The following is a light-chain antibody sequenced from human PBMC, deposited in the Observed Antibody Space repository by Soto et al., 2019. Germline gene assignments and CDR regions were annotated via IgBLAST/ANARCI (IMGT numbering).Light chain of an antibody. V-gene: IGKV1-39*01. CDR1: QSISSN. Sequence: DIQMTQSPSSLSSSVGDRATITCRASQSISSNLNWYQQKQGKAPKLLIYAASSLQSGVPSRFSGSGSGTDFTLTISSLQPEDFANYYCQQSYSTPWTFGQGTKVEIK. J-gene: IGKJ1*01. CDR3: QQSYSTPWT. CDR2: AAS.